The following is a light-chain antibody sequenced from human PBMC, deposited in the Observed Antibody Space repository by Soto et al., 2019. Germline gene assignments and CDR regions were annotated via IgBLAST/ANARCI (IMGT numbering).Light chain of an antibody. CDR1: SSNIGAGYD. V-gene: IGLV1-40*01. CDR2: GNI. J-gene: IGLJ1*01. CDR3: QSYDSTLSARYV. Sequence: QSVLTQPPSVSGAPGQRVTISCTGSSSNIGAGYDVHWYQQRPGTAPKLLIFGNINRPSGVPDRFSGSKSGTSASLAITGLQAEDEGDYYCQSYDSTLSARYVIGTGTKLTVL.